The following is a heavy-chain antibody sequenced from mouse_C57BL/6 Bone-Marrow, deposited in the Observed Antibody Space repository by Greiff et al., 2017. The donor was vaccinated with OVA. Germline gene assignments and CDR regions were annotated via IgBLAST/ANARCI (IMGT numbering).Heavy chain of an antibody. CDR1: GYTFTDYY. V-gene: IGHV1-19*01. CDR3: ARRDSNYEVNYAMDY. CDR2: INPYNGGT. J-gene: IGHJ4*01. Sequence: EVQRVESGPVLVKPGASVKMSCKASGYTFTDYYMNWVKQSHGKSLEWIGVINPYNGGTSYNQKFKGKATLTVDKSSSTAYMELNSLTSEDSAVYYCARRDSNYEVNYAMDYWGQGTSVTVSS. D-gene: IGHD2-5*01.